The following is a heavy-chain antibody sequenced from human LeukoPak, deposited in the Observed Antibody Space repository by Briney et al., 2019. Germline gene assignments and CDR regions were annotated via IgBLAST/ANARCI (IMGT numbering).Heavy chain of an antibody. V-gene: IGHV3-30*02. D-gene: IGHD6-6*01. CDR1: GFTFSSYA. CDR3: AKDRVRAARPGYYYYMDV. CDR2: IRYDGSNK. Sequence: GGSLRLSCAASGFTFSSYAMHWVRQAPGKGLEWVAFIRYDGSNKYYADSVKGRFTISRDNSKNTLYLQMNSLRAEDTAVYYCAKDRVRAARPGYYYYMDVWGKGTTVTVSS. J-gene: IGHJ6*03.